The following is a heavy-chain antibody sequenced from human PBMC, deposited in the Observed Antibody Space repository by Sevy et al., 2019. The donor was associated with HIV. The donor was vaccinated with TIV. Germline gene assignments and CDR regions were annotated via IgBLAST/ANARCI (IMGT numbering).Heavy chain of an antibody. CDR2: ISHDERTT. D-gene: IGHD1-1*01. CDR1: GFTFSTYA. CDR3: ARDPGNSGNY. V-gene: IGHV3-30*04. Sequence: GGSLRLSCAASGFTFSTYAMHWLRQAPGKGLEWVAVISHDERTTYYADSVKGRFTISRDNSKNKLYLQMDSLRPEYTTIYYCARDPGNSGNYWGQGTLVTVSS. J-gene: IGHJ4*02.